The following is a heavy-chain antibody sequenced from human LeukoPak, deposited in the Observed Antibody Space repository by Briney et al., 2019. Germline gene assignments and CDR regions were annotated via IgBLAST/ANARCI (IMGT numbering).Heavy chain of an antibody. CDR3: ARSPSPNHYDSSGYYSHYYYYYMDV. CDR1: GYTFTSYG. CDR2: ISAYNGNT. Sequence: ASVRVSCKASGYTFTSYGISWVRQAPGQGLEWMGWISAYNGNTNYAQKLQGRVTMTTDTSTSTAYMELRSLRSDDTAVYYCARSPSPNHYDSSGYYSHYYYYYMDVWGKGTTVTVSS. J-gene: IGHJ6*03. V-gene: IGHV1-18*01. D-gene: IGHD3-22*01.